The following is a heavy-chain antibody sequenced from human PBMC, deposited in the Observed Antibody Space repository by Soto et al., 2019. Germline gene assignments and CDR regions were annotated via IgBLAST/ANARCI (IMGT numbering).Heavy chain of an antibody. D-gene: IGHD6-13*01. CDR2: MNPNSGNT. V-gene: IGHV1-8*01. Sequence: ASVKVSCKASGYTFTSYDINWVRQATGQGLEWMGWMNPNSGNTGYAQKFQGRVTMTRNTSISTAYMELSSLRSEDTAVYYCARGGAEGSSSPYYYYCYGMDVWCQGTTVTVSS. CDR3: ARGGAEGSSSPYYYYCYGMDV. J-gene: IGHJ6*02. CDR1: GYTFTSYD.